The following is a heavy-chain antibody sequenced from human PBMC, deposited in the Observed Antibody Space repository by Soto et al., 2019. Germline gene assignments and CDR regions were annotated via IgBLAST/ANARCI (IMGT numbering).Heavy chain of an antibody. CDR2: INYRWPA. CDR3: ANYSMSRPWFDT. J-gene: IGHJ5*02. Sequence: QLQLEESGPGLVKPSETLSLTCSVSGGSINNSTSFWGWLRQSPGKGLEWIATINYRWPAEYNPSLKSRVTISVDRSRNVLSLQMNYVTAPDTAVYYCANYSMSRPWFDTWGQGTLVTVSS. V-gene: IGHV4-39*02. D-gene: IGHD6-6*01. CDR1: GGSINNSTSF.